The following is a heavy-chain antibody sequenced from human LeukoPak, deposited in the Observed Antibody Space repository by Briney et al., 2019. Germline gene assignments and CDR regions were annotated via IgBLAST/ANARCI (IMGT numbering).Heavy chain of an antibody. D-gene: IGHD4-17*01. CDR2: ISAYNGNT. V-gene: IGHV1-18*01. CDR1: GYTFTSYG. J-gene: IGHJ6*03. CDR3: ARENGDYSLTSYYYYYMDV. Sequence: GASVKVSCKASGYTFTSYGISWVRQAPGQGLEWMGWISAYNGNTNYAQKLQGRVTMTTDTSTSTAYMELRSLRSDDTAVYYCARENGDYSLTSYYYYYMDVWGKGTTVTVSS.